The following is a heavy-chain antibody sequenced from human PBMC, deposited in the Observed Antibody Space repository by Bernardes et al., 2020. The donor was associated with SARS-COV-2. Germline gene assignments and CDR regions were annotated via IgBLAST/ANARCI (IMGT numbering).Heavy chain of an antibody. J-gene: IGHJ4*02. CDR1: GFTFSRYW. CDR3: AKNADFDY. V-gene: IGHV3-74*01. CDR2: IDNDGSST. Sequence: GGSLRLSCGASGFTFSRYWMQWVRQAPGKGLVWVSRIDNDGSSTSYADSVKGRFTISRDNAKNTLYLQMNRLRDEDTAMYYCAKNADFDYWGQGSLVTVSS.